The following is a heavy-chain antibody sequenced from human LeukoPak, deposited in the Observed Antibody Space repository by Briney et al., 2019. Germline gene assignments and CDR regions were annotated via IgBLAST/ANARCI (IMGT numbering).Heavy chain of an antibody. CDR2: INHSGST. CDR1: GGSFSGYY. CDR3: ARGWRQLWFQRVFDY. V-gene: IGHV4-34*01. D-gene: IGHD5-18*01. J-gene: IGHJ4*02. Sequence: SETLSLTCAVYGGSFSGYYWSWIRQPPGKGLEWIGEINHSGSTNYNPSLKSRVTISVDTSRNQFSLKLSSVTAADTAVYYCARGWRQLWFQRVFDYWGQGTLVTVSS.